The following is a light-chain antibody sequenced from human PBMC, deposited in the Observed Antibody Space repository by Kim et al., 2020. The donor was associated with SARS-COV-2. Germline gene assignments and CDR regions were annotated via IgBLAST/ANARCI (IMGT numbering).Light chain of an antibody. CDR1: QIITSRY. Sequence: EIVLTQSPGTLSLSPGERATLSCRASQIITSRYLAWYQQKPRQAPRLLIYGASSRATGIPDRFSGSGSGTDFTLTISTLEPEDFAVYYCQQYGSSPRTFGQGTKVDIK. J-gene: IGKJ1*01. CDR3: QQYGSSPRT. CDR2: GAS. V-gene: IGKV3-20*01.